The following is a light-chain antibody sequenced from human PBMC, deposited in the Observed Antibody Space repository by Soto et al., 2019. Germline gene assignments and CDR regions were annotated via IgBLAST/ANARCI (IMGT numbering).Light chain of an antibody. V-gene: IGLV2-23*01. Sequence: QSALTQPASVSGSPGQSITISCTGTSSDVGSYNLVSWYQQHPGKAPKLMIYEGSKRPSGVSNRFSGSKSGNTASLTISGLQAEDEADYYCCSYEVSSSVVFGGGTKLTVL. CDR3: CSYEVSSSVV. CDR1: SSDVGSYNL. CDR2: EGS. J-gene: IGLJ2*01.